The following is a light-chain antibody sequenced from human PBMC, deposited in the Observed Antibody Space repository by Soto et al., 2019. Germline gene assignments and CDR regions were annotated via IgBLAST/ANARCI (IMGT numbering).Light chain of an antibody. Sequence: QSALTQPASVSGSPGQSITISCTGTNSDVGSYNLVSWYQHHPGKAPKLMVYEGSRRPSGVSNRFSGSKSGNTASLTISGLQAEDEADYFCCLYAGTSGAHWVFGGGTKLTVL. CDR1: NSDVGSYNL. CDR3: CLYAGTSGAHWV. CDR2: EGS. V-gene: IGLV2-23*01. J-gene: IGLJ3*02.